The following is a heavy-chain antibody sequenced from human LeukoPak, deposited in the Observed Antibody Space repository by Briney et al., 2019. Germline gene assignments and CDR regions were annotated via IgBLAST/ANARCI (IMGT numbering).Heavy chain of an antibody. V-gene: IGHV4-39*01. CDR1: GGSISSSSYY. CDR2: TYYSGST. J-gene: IGHJ4*02. D-gene: IGHD3-3*01. Sequence: PSETLSLTCTVSGGSISSSSYYWGWIRQPPGKGLEWIGSTYYSGSTYYNPSLKSRVTISVDTSKNQFSLKLSSVTAADTAVYYCAVELTIFGVVTNHPLDYWGQGTLVTVSS. CDR3: AVELTIFGVVTNHPLDY.